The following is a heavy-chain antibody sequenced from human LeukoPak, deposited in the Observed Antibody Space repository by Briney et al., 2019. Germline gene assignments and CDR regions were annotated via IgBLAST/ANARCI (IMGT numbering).Heavy chain of an antibody. Sequence: PSETLSLTCTVSGGSISGYYWSWIRQPAGKGLEWIGRIYYNGGTIYNPPLKGRVTVSVDTSKNQFSLKLNSVTAADTAVYYCARDASGYTTIWFDPWGQGSLVTVSS. CDR1: GGSISGYY. CDR3: ARDASGYTTIWFDP. D-gene: IGHD6-13*01. J-gene: IGHJ5*02. V-gene: IGHV4-4*07. CDR2: IYYNGGT.